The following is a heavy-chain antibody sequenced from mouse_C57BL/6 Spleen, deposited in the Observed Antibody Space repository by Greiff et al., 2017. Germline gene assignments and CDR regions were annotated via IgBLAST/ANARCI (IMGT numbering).Heavy chain of an antibody. CDR3: ARYDYYFDY. V-gene: IGHV1-82*01. CDR2: IYPGDGDT. Sequence: QVQLQQSGPELVKPGASVKISCKASGYAFSSSWMNWVKQRPGKGLEWIGRIYPGDGDTNYNGKFKGKATLTADKSSRTAYMQLSSLTSEDSAVYFCARYDYYFDYWGQGTTLTVSS. J-gene: IGHJ2*01. CDR1: GYAFSSSW. D-gene: IGHD2-4*01.